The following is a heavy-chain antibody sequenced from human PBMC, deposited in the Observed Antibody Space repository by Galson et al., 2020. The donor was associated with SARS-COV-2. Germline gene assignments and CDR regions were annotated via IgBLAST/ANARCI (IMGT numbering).Heavy chain of an antibody. J-gene: IGHJ4*02. CDR2: INHSGST. CDR1: GGYFSAYK. CDR3: SVFTILGVVHDY. V-gene: IGHV4-34*01. Sequence: SETLPLTCAVYGGYFSAYKWNWIRQPPGKGLEWIGEINHSGSTKQNPSLKSRVTISVDTTQRQTSLKLRSVTAADTAVYYCSVFTILGVVHDYWGQGTLVTASS. D-gene: IGHD3-3*01.